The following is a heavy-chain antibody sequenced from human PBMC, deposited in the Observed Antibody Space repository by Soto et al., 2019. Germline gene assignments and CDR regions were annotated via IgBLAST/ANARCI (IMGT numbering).Heavy chain of an antibody. CDR1: GFSFSTYA. Sequence: EVQLLESGGGLVQPGGSLRLSCEASGFSFSTYAMSWVRQAPGKGLEWVSSISGSGGSIYYADAVKGRFTISRDNSKNTLYLQIKSLRDEDTPVYYCAKSPRGLSVSGVVKNLPVDYWGQGTLITVSS. CDR3: AKSPRGLSVSGVVKNLPVDY. CDR2: ISGSGGSI. D-gene: IGHD3-3*01. J-gene: IGHJ4*02. V-gene: IGHV3-23*01.